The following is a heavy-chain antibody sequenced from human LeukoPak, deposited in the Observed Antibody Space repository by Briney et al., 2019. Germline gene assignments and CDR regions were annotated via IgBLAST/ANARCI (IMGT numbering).Heavy chain of an antibody. J-gene: IGHJ4*02. CDR1: GYTFTGYY. CDR2: INPNSGGT. V-gene: IGHV1-2*06. D-gene: IGHD5-18*01. Sequence: ASVKVSCKASGYTFTGYYMHWVRQAPGQGLEWMGRINPNSGGTNYAQKFQGRVTMTRDTSISTAYMELSRLRSDDTAVYYCARDEGRVQLWGFDYWGQGTLVTVSS. CDR3: ARDEGRVQLWGFDY.